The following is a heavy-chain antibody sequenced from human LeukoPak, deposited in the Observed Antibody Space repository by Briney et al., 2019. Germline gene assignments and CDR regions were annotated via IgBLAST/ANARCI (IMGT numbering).Heavy chain of an antibody. Sequence: GSSVKVSCKASGGTFSSYAISWVRQAPGQRLEWMGWINAGNGNTKYSQEFQGRVTITRDTSASTAYMELSSLRSEDMAVYYCARGGAVAGKNNWFDPWGQGTLVTVSS. CDR3: ARGGAVAGKNNWFDP. CDR1: GGTFSSYA. D-gene: IGHD6-19*01. V-gene: IGHV1-3*03. J-gene: IGHJ5*02. CDR2: INAGNGNT.